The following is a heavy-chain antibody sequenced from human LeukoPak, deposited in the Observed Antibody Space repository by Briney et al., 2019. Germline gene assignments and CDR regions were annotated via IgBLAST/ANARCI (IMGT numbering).Heavy chain of an antibody. J-gene: IGHJ6*03. CDR3: ARLNDCDDYPHYYYYMDV. CDR2: IYYSGST. Sequence: PSETLSLTCTVSVGTISSSSYYWAWIRQPPGKGLEWIGSIYYSGSTYYNPSLKSRVTISVDTSKNQFSLKLSSVTAAETALYYCARLNDCDDYPHYYYYMDVWGKGTTVTVSS. V-gene: IGHV4-39*01. CDR1: VGTISSSSYY. D-gene: IGHD4-17*01.